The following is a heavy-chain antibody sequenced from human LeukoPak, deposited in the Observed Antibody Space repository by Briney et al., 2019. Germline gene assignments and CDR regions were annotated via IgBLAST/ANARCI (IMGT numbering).Heavy chain of an antibody. V-gene: IGHV3-23*01. Sequence: PGGSLRLSCAASGFTFSRSSLSWVRQAPGQGLEWVSSMSGAGDIAHYAESVRGRFTISRDNSRNTLYLQMNSLRAEDTAVYYCAKDIRTVISAFDYWGQGTLVTVSS. J-gene: IGHJ4*02. CDR1: GFTFSRSS. CDR2: MSGAGDIA. D-gene: IGHD3-10*01. CDR3: AKDIRTVISAFDY.